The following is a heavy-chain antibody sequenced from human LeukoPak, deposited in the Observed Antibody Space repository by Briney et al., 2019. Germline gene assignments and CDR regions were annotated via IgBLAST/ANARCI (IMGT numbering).Heavy chain of an antibody. CDR2: IWYDGSKK. CDR3: ARGDSGYDAFDF. V-gene: IGHV3-33*01. D-gene: IGHD3-22*01. Sequence: GGSLRLSCAASGFNFNTYAMHWVRQAPGKGLEWVAVIWYDGSKKSYADSVEGRFTISRDNSKTTLHLQMNSLRAEDTAVYYCARGDSGYDAFDFWGQGTLVTISS. CDR1: GFNFNTYA. J-gene: IGHJ3*01.